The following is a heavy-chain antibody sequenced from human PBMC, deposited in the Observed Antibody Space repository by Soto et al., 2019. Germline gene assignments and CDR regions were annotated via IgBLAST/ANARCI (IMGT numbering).Heavy chain of an antibody. CDR1: GFTFSGSA. D-gene: IGHD6-13*01. V-gene: IGHV3-73*01. J-gene: IGHJ5*02. CDR2: IRSKANSYAT. CDR3: TRHVPGYSSRWYGLNWFDP. Sequence: EVQLVESGGGLVQPGGSLKLSCAASGFTFSGSAMHWVRQASGKGLEWVGRIRSKANSYATAYAASVKGRFTISRDDSKNTAYLQMNSLKAEDTAVYYCTRHVPGYSSRWYGLNWFDPWGQGTLVTVSS.